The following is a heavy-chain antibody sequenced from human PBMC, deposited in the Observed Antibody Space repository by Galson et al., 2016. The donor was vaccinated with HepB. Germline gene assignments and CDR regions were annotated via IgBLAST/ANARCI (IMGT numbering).Heavy chain of an antibody. V-gene: IGHV3-30*02. CDR3: ARDQASRALAGYIYRSNNWVDV. Sequence: SLRLSCAASGFRFRSYGMHWVRQAPGKGLEWVAFIRNDGSNENYADSVKGRFTISRDNSENTLYLKMNSLRAEDTAVYYCARDQASRALAGYIYRSNNWVDVWGQGTTVTVSS. D-gene: IGHD3-9*01. CDR2: IRNDGSNE. CDR1: GFRFRSYG. J-gene: IGHJ6*02.